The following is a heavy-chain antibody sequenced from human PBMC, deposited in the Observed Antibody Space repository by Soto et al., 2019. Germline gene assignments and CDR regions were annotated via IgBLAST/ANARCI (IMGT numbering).Heavy chain of an antibody. V-gene: IGHV3-74*01. D-gene: IGHD1-26*01. CDR2: INTDGSVT. CDR3: ARQTGLGATNY. J-gene: IGHJ4*02. Sequence: VDLVESGGALVQPGGSLRLSCAGSGFTFSNFWMHWVRQAPGKGLVWVARINTDGSVTSHADSVKGRFTLSRDNAKSTLYLQMNSLREEDSAMYYCARQTGLGATNYWGRGTLVTVSS. CDR1: GFTFSNFW.